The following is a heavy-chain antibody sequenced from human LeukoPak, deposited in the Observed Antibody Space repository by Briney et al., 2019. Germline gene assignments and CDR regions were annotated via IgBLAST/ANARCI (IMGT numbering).Heavy chain of an antibody. J-gene: IGHJ5*02. CDR2: IYPGDSDT. V-gene: IGHV5-51*01. CDR3: ARRGDRGYDFWSGPEGGWFDP. CDR1: GYSFTSYW. Sequence: GESLKISCKGSGYSFTSYWIGWVRQMPGKGLEWMGIIYPGDSDTRYSPSFQGQVTISADKSISTAYLQWSSLKASDTAMYYCARRGDRGYDFWSGPEGGWFDPWGQGTLVTVSS. D-gene: IGHD3-3*01.